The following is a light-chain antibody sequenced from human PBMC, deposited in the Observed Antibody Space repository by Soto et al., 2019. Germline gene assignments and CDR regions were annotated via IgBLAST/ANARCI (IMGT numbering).Light chain of an antibody. J-gene: IGLJ3*02. CDR1: SSDVGGYNY. CDR3: SSYTSSSTRV. CDR2: EVS. Sequence: QSALTQPASVSGSPGQSITISCTGTSSDVGGYNYVSWYQQHPGKAPKLMIYEVSNRPSGVSNRFSGSKSGNTASLTISGLQAEDGADYYCSSYTSSSTRVFGGGTKVTVL. V-gene: IGLV2-14*01.